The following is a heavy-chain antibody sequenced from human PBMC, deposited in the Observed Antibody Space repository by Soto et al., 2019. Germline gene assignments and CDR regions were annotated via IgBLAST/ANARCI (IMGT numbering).Heavy chain of an antibody. CDR2: IWYDGSNK. D-gene: IGHD6-6*01. Sequence: QVQLVESGGGVVQPGRSLRLSCAASGFTFSSYGMHWVRQAPGKGLEWVAVIWYDGSNKYYADSVKGRFTISRDNSKNTLYLQMNSLRAEYTAVYYCARGGAARRSWFDYWGQGTLVTVSS. J-gene: IGHJ4*02. CDR3: ARGGAARRSWFDY. V-gene: IGHV3-33*01. CDR1: GFTFSSYG.